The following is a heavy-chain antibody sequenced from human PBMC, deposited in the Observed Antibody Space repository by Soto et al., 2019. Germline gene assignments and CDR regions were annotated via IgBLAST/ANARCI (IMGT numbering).Heavy chain of an antibody. D-gene: IGHD1-26*01. Sequence: PGGSLRLSCAASGFTFSSYAMSWVRQAPGKGLEWVSAISGSGGSTYYADSVKGRFTISRDNSKNTLYLQMNSLRAEDTAVYYCAKDSSGSFHEGDFDYWGQGTLVTVSS. V-gene: IGHV3-23*01. J-gene: IGHJ4*02. CDR1: GFTFSSYA. CDR2: ISGSGGST. CDR3: AKDSSGSFHEGDFDY.